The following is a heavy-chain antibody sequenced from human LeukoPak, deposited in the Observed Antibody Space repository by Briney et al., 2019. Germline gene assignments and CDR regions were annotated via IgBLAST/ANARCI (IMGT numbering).Heavy chain of an antibody. V-gene: IGHV4-59*01. CDR2: IYYSGST. D-gene: IGHD6-6*01. CDR3: ARDQFRDSSLWYFDY. CDR1: GGSISSYY. J-gene: IGHJ4*02. Sequence: SETLSLTCTVSGGSISSYYWSWIRQPPGKGLEWIGYIYYSGSTNYNPSLKSRAFISVDTSKNQFSLKVSSVTAADTAVYYCARDQFRDSSLWYFDYWGQGTLVTVSS.